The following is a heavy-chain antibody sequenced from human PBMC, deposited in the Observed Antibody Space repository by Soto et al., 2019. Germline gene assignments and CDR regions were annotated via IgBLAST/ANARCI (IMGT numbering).Heavy chain of an antibody. CDR2: ISWNSGSI. CDR3: AKDSFYGDSSSYWYFDL. V-gene: IGHV3-9*01. D-gene: IGHD4-17*01. Sequence: EVQLVESGGGLVQPGRSLRLSCAASGFTFDDYAMHWVRQAPGKGLEWVSGISWNSGSIGYADSVKGRFTISRDNAKNPLYLQMNSLRAEDTALYYCAKDSFYGDSSSYWYFDLWGRGTLVTVSS. CDR1: GFTFDDYA. J-gene: IGHJ2*01.